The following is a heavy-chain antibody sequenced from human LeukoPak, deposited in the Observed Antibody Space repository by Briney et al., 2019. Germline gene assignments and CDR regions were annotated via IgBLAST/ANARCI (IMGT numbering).Heavy chain of an antibody. Sequence: PSETLSLTCTVSGGSISSYYWSWIRQPPGKGLEWLGYIYYSGSTNYNPSLKSRVTISVDTSKNQFSLKLSSVTAADTAVYYCASGVYSSGWYWFDPWGQGTLVTVSS. V-gene: IGHV4-59*01. J-gene: IGHJ5*02. CDR3: ASGVYSSGWYWFDP. CDR1: GGSISSYY. CDR2: IYYSGST. D-gene: IGHD6-19*01.